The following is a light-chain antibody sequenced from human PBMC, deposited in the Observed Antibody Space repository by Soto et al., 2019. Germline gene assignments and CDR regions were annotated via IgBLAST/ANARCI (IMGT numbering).Light chain of an antibody. J-gene: IGLJ1*01. CDR3: TSYTSSSTHV. CDR2: GVT. CDR1: SRDIGGYDY. V-gene: IGLV2-14*01. Sequence: QPVLTQPASVSGSAGQSINISCTGTSRDIGGYDYVSWYQHHPGKAPKFIIYGVTNRPSGVSHRFSGSKSANTASLTISGLQAEDEADYYCTSYTSSSTHVFGTGTKVTVL.